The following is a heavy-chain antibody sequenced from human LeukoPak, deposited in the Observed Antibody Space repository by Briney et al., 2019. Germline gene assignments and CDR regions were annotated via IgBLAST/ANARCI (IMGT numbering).Heavy chain of an antibody. D-gene: IGHD3-10*01. J-gene: IGHJ4*02. CDR3: AREGYGSGSYYDY. Sequence: SETLSLTCTVSGGSISSYYWSWIRQPPGKGLEWIGNIYYSGSTNYNPSLKSRVTISVDTSKNQFSLKLSSVTAADTAVYYCAREGYGSGSYYDYWGQGTLVTVSS. CDR2: IYYSGST. V-gene: IGHV4-59*01. CDR1: GGSISSYY.